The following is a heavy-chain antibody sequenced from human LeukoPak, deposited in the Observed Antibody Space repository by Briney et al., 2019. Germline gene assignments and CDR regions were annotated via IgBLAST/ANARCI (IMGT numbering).Heavy chain of an antibody. D-gene: IGHD5-12*01. CDR2: INPAGSET. CDR3: AKDMGFSGYDPSDAFDI. J-gene: IGHJ3*02. Sequence: GGSLRLSCAASGFSFSAYWMTWVRQAPGTGLEWVANINPAGSETYYVDPVKGRFTISRDNAKNSLYLQMNSLRAEDTALYYCAKDMGFSGYDPSDAFDIWGQGTMVTVSS. CDR1: GFSFSAYW. V-gene: IGHV3-7*03.